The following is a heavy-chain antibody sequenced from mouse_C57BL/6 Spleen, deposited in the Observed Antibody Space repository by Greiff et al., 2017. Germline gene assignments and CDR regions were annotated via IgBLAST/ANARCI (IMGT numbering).Heavy chain of an antibody. CDR2: INPGSGGT. V-gene: IGHV1-54*01. CDR1: GYAFTDYL. Sequence: QVQLQQSGAELVRPGTSVKVSCKAFGYAFTDYLIEWVKQRPGQGLEWIGVINPGSGGTNYNEKFKGKATLTADKSSSTAYMQLSSLTSEDSAVYFCASPGSSFFYAMDYWGQGTSVTVSS. J-gene: IGHJ4*01. CDR3: ASPGSSFFYAMDY. D-gene: IGHD1-1*01.